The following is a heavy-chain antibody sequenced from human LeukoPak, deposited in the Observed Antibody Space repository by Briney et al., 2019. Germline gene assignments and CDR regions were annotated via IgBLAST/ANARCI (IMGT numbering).Heavy chain of an antibody. CDR3: AKDLYSSRGRPYYFDY. J-gene: IGHJ4*02. D-gene: IGHD2-21*01. CDR1: GFTFSSYA. Sequence: GGSPRLSCAASGFTFSSYAMSWVRQAPGKGLEWVSAISGSGGSTYYADSVKGRFTISRDNSKNTLYLQMNSLRAEDTAVYYCAKDLYSSRGRPYYFDYWGQGTLVTVSS. CDR2: ISGSGGST. V-gene: IGHV3-23*01.